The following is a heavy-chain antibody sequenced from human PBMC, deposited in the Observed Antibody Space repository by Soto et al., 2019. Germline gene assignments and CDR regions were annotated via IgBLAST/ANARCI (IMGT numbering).Heavy chain of an antibody. CDR3: ARGSTWQGRDWFDP. CDR2: VSFSGSK. Sequence: QLLLQESGPGLVKPSETLSLTCTVSGDSVSNSGYYWGWIRQSPGKRREWRGSVSFSGSKYYNPSLRGRVTFSVDTSKTLISLKLRSVTAADTAVYYCARGSTWQGRDWFDPWGQGTLVTVSS. CDR1: GDSVSNSGYY. J-gene: IGHJ5*02. D-gene: IGHD6-13*01. V-gene: IGHV4-39*01.